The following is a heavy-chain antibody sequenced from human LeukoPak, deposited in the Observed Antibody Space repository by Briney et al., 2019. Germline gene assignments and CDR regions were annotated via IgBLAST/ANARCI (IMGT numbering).Heavy chain of an antibody. CDR2: ISGSGGST. V-gene: IGHV3-23*01. J-gene: IGHJ4*02. D-gene: IGHD3-9*01. CDR1: GFTFTSYG. CDR3: AKTQRERYFDWPGLNFDY. Sequence: GGSLRLSCAASGFTFTSYGMSWVRQAPGKGLEWVSGISGSGGSTYYADSVKGRFTISRDNSKNTLYLQMNSLRAEDTAVYYCAKTQRERYFDWPGLNFDYWGQGTLVTVSS.